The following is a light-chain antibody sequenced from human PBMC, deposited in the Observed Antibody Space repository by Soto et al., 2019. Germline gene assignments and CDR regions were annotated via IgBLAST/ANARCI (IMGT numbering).Light chain of an antibody. CDR3: LQDYNYPRT. Sequence: IQMTQSPSSLSASXXDRVTITCRASQSISSYLNWYQQKPGKPPKXXIYAASSLQSGVPSRFSGSGSGTDFTLTISSLQPEDFATYYCLQDYNYPRTFGQGTKVDI. CDR2: AAS. CDR1: QSISSY. V-gene: IGKV1-6*01. J-gene: IGKJ1*01.